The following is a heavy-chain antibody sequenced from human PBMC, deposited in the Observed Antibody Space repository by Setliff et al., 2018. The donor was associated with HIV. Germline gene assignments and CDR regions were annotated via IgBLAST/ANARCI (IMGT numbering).Heavy chain of an antibody. V-gene: IGHV5-51*03. D-gene: IGHD2-15*01. CDR1: GSSFSTYW. CDR2: LYFGDSDP. Sequence: PGESLKISCKTSGSSFSTYWVGWVRQMPGKGLEWLGILYFGDSDPKYNPSFEGQVTISADKSIKTAFLQWRSLKTSDTAIYYCARGRGGYFGGGRYYNLPYFDSWGQGTLGTV. CDR3: ARGRGGYFGGGRYYNLPYFDS. J-gene: IGHJ4*02.